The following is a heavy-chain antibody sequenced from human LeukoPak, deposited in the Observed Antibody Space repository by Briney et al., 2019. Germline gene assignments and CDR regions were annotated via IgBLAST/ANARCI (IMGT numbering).Heavy chain of an antibody. CDR3: ARRHYYDSSGYYNYYYYYYMDV. V-gene: IGHV4-34*01. Sequence: PSETLSLTCAVYGGSFSGYYRSWIRQPPGKGLEWIGEINHSGSTNYNPSLKSRVTISVDTSKNQFSLKLSSVTAADTAVYYCARRHYYDSSGYYNYYYYYYMDVWGKGTTVTVSS. D-gene: IGHD3-22*01. J-gene: IGHJ6*03. CDR2: INHSGST. CDR1: GGSFSGYY.